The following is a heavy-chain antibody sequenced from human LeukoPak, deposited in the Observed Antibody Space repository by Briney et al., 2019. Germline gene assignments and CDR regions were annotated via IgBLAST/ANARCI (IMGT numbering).Heavy chain of an antibody. CDR3: AKGLANSLDY. J-gene: IGHJ4*02. CDR2: ISWDGGST. CDR1: GFTIDDYA. D-gene: IGHD4/OR15-4a*01. V-gene: IGHV3-43D*04. Sequence: GGSLRLSCAASGFTIDDYAMHWVRQAPGKGLEWVSLISWDGGSTYYADSVKGRFTISRDNSKNSLYLQMNSLRAEDTALYYCAKGLANSLDYWGKGTLVTVSS.